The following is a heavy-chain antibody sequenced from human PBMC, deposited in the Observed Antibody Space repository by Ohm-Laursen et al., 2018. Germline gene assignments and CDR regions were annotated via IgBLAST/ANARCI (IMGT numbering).Heavy chain of an antibody. V-gene: IGHV3-48*03. J-gene: IGHJ4*02. D-gene: IGHD3-16*01. CDR2: ISSSGSTI. CDR1: GFTFSSYE. Sequence: SLRLSCSASGFTFSSYEMNWVRRAPGKGLEWVSYISSSGSTIHYADSVKGRFTISRDNAKNSLYLQMNSLRAEDTAVYHCARDPVRGLTDYWGQGTLVTVSS. CDR3: ARDPVRGLTDY.